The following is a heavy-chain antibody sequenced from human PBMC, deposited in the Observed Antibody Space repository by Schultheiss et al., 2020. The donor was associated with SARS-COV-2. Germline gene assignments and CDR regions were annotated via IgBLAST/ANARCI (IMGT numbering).Heavy chain of an antibody. J-gene: IGHJ2*01. Sequence: GGSLRLSCVASGINFNTYSMAWVRRVPGKGLEWVANINQDGSEKNHVDSVKGRFTISRDNARNSLYLQMNSLRAEDTAVYYCARDPGWHYDLWGRGTLVTVSS. CDR3: ARDPGWHYDL. CDR2: INQDGSEK. CDR1: GINFNTYS. V-gene: IGHV3-7*01.